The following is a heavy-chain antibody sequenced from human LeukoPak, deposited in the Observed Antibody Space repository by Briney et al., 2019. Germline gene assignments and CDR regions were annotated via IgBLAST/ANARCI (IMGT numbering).Heavy chain of an antibody. Sequence: ASVKVSCKASGYTFTSYGISWVRQAPGRGLEWMGWISAYNGNTNYAQKFQGRVTMTRDTSISTAYMELSRLRSDDTAVYYCARAPGSTAMVTGRLYYFDYWGQGTLVTVSS. V-gene: IGHV1-18*01. J-gene: IGHJ4*02. CDR2: ISAYNGNT. CDR3: ARAPGSTAMVTGRLYYFDY. D-gene: IGHD5-18*01. CDR1: GYTFTSYG.